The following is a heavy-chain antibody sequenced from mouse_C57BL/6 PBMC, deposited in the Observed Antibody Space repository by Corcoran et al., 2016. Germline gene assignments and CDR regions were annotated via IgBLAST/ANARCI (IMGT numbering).Heavy chain of an antibody. CDR1: GYTFTSYG. D-gene: IGHD3-2*02. CDR2: IYPRSGNT. Sequence: QVQLQQSGAELARPGASVKLSCKASGYTFTSYGISWVKQRTGQGLECIGEIYPRSGNTYYNEKFKGKATLTADKSSSTAYMELRSLTSEDSAVYFCARPDSSGYVGIYYYAMDYWGQGTSVTVSS. V-gene: IGHV1-81*01. CDR3: ARPDSSGYVGIYYYAMDY. J-gene: IGHJ4*01.